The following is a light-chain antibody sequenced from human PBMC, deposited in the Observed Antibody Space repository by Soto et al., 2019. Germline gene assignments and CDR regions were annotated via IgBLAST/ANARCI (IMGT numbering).Light chain of an antibody. Sequence: QSALTQPPSVSAAPGQKVTISCSGSSSKIGNNFVSWYQQLPGTAPKLLIYDNYHRPSGIPDRFSGSKSGTSATLGITGLQTGDEADYYCGTWDSSLSAGVFGGGTNLTVL. CDR1: SSKIGNNF. CDR2: DNY. CDR3: GTWDSSLSAGV. V-gene: IGLV1-51*01. J-gene: IGLJ2*01.